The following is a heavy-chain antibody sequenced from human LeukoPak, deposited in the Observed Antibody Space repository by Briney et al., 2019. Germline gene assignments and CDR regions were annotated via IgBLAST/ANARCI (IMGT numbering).Heavy chain of an antibody. V-gene: IGHV3-30-3*01. Sequence: GGSLRLSCAAPGFTFSGYPIHWVRQAPGKGLEWVAVISYDGSNKYYADSVKGRFTISRDNAKNSLYLQMNSLRAEDTAVYNCARIGYSSSSLDFWGRGTLVTVSS. CDR3: ARIGYSSSSLDF. J-gene: IGHJ4*02. D-gene: IGHD6-6*01. CDR1: GFTFSGYP. CDR2: ISYDGSNK.